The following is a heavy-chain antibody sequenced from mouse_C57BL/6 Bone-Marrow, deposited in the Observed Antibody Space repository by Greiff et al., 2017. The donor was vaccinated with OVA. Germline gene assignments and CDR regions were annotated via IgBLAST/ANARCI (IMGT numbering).Heavy chain of an antibody. Sequence: EVKLMESGGDLVKPGGSLKLSCAASGFTFSSYGMSWVRQTPYKRLEWVATISSGGSYTYYPDSVKGRFTISRDNAKNTLYLQMSSLKSEDTAMYYCARRATPFAYWGQGTLVTVSA. D-gene: IGHD6-1*01. CDR2: ISSGGSYT. V-gene: IGHV5-6*02. CDR3: ARRATPFAY. CDR1: GFTFSSYG. J-gene: IGHJ3*01.